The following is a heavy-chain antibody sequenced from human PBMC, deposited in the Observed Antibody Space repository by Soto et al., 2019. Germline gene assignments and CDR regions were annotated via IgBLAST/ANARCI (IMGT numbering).Heavy chain of an antibody. CDR2: IYPGDSDT. V-gene: IGHV5-51*01. Sequence: PGESLKISCKGSGYSFTSYWIGWVRQMPGKGLEWMGIIYPGDSDTRYSPSFQGQVTISADKSISTAYLQWSSLKASDTAMYYCVRTYDFGYYYYYYMEVCGKGTTVTVSS. CDR1: GYSFTSYW. J-gene: IGHJ6*03. CDR3: VRTYDFGYYYYYYMEV. D-gene: IGHD3-3*01.